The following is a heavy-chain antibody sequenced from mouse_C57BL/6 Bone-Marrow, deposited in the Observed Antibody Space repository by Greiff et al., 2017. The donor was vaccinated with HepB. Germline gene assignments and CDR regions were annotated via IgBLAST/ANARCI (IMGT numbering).Heavy chain of an antibody. Sequence: QVQLKESGAELARPGASVKLSCKASGYTFTSYGISWVKQRTGQGLEWIGEIYPRSGNTYYNEKFKGKATLTADKSSSTAYMELRSLTSEDSAVYFCARPITTVNYFDYWGQGTTLTVSS. CDR3: ARPITTVNYFDY. CDR2: IYPRSGNT. CDR1: GYTFTSYG. J-gene: IGHJ2*01. D-gene: IGHD1-1*01. V-gene: IGHV1-81*01.